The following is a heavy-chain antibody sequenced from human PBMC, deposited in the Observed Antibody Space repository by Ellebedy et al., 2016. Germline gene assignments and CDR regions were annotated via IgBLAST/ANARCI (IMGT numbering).Heavy chain of an antibody. V-gene: IGHV3-30-3*01. D-gene: IGHD3-22*01. CDR2: ISHDGAKT. Sequence: GGSLRLXCAASGFTFRTYDMHWVRQAPGKWLEWVALISHDGAKTYYAESVKGRFTISRDNSKTTLYLQMNSLRVDDTAVYYCARDRPYFDTSVSHPAFDDWGQGTLVTVS. J-gene: IGHJ4*02. CDR1: GFTFRTYD. CDR3: ARDRPYFDTSVSHPAFDD.